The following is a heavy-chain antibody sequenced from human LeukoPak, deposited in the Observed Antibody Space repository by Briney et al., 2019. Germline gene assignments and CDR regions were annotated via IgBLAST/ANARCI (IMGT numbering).Heavy chain of an antibody. D-gene: IGHD1-26*01. Sequence: ASVKVSCKASGYTFTSYYMHWVRQAPGQGLEWMGIINPSGGSTSYAQKFQGRVTITADESTSTAYMELSSLRSEDTAVYYCARPTRYPVSYGPFDYWGQGTLVTVSS. CDR1: GYTFTSYY. J-gene: IGHJ4*02. V-gene: IGHV1-46*01. CDR3: ARPTRYPVSYGPFDY. CDR2: INPSGGST.